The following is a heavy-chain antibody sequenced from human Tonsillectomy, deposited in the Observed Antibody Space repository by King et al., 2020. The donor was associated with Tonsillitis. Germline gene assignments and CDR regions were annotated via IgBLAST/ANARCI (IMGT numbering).Heavy chain of an antibody. D-gene: IGHD1-26*01. CDR3: ARDPSVPWEDYYHGMDV. J-gene: IGHJ6*02. CDR2: IYFSGST. Sequence: HVQLQESGPGLVKPSETLSLTCTVSGGFISSYYWSWIRQPPGKGLEWIGYIYFSGSTDYNPSLKSRVTISVDPSRNQFSLKLSSVTAADTAVYYCARDPSVPWEDYYHGMDVWGQGTTVTVSS. V-gene: IGHV4-59*01. CDR1: GGFISSYY.